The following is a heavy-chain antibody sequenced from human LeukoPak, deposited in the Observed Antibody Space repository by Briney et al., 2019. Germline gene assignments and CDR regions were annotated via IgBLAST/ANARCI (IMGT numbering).Heavy chain of an antibody. D-gene: IGHD1-1*01. V-gene: IGHV3-23*01. J-gene: IGHJ5*02. Sequence: PGGSLRLSCAASGFTFSSNDMSWVRQAPGKGLELVSAISGSGGSTYYAVSVKGRFTIFRDNSKNTLYLQMNSLRAEDTAVYYCAKDVSWNLPYNWFDPWGQGTLVTVSS. CDR3: AKDVSWNLPYNWFDP. CDR1: GFTFSSND. CDR2: ISGSGGST.